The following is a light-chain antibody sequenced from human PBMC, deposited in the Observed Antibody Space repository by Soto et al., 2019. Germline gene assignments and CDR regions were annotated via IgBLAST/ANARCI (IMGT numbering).Light chain of an antibody. Sequence: QPVLTQPPSASGTPGQRVAISCSGSRSNIGSNTVNWYQQLPGTAPKLLIYSNNQRPSGVPDRFSGSKSGTSASLAISGLQSEDEADYYCVAWDDSLNGPVFGGGTQLTVL. J-gene: IGLJ3*02. CDR1: RSNIGSNT. CDR2: SNN. CDR3: VAWDDSLNGPV. V-gene: IGLV1-44*01.